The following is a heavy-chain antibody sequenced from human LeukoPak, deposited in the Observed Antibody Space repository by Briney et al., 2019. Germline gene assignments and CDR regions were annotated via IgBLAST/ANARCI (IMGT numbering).Heavy chain of an antibody. V-gene: IGHV3-23*01. CDR1: GFTFSSYA. CDR3: AKGGPLVAATLAFGMDV. CDR2: ISGSGGST. Sequence: GGSLRLSCAASGFTFSSYAMSWVRQAPGKGLEWVSVISGSGGSTYYADSVKGRFTISRDNSKNTLYLQMNSLRAEDTAVYYCAKGGPLVAATLAFGMDVWGRGTTVTVSS. J-gene: IGHJ6*02. D-gene: IGHD2-15*01.